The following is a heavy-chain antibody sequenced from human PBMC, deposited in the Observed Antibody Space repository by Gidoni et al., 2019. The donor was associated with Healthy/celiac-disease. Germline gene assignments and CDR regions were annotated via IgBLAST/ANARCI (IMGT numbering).Heavy chain of an antibody. CDR3: ARDGPYYDFWSGLRYDY. V-gene: IGHV3-30-3*01. CDR2: ISYDGSNK. Sequence: SSYAMHWVRQAPGTGLEWVAVISYDGSNKYYADSVNGRFTISRDNSKNTLYLQMNSLRAEDTAVYDCARDGPYYDFWSGLRYDYWGQGTLVTVSS. J-gene: IGHJ4*02. CDR1: SSYA. D-gene: IGHD3-3*01.